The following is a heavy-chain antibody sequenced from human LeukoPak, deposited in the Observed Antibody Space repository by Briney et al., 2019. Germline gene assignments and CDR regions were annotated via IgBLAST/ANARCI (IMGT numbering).Heavy chain of an antibody. CDR1: GFTFSNYW. J-gene: IGHJ4*02. V-gene: IGHV3-23*01. CDR3: ARLPDD. CDR2: ISGSDGST. Sequence: PGGSLRLSCAASGFTFSNYWMHWVRQAPGKGLVWVSAISGSDGSTYFADSVKGRFTISRDKSKSTLYLQMNSLRAEDTAVYYCARLPDDWGQGTLVTVSS. D-gene: IGHD5/OR15-5a*01.